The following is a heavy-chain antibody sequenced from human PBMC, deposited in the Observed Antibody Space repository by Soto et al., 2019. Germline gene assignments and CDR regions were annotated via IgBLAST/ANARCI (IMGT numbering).Heavy chain of an antibody. CDR1: GYTFTKYD. CDR3: VRQYYDFWTDYPDFDY. V-gene: IGHV1-18*04. J-gene: IGHJ4*02. CDR2: ISPNSGRP. Sequence: ASVKVSCKASGYTFTKYDISWVRQAPGQGLEWLGLISPNSGRPSYAQKFEGRVTMTTDTSTTTAYLELRSLRSGDTAVYYCVRQYYDFWTDYPDFDYWGQGTLVTVS. D-gene: IGHD3-3*01.